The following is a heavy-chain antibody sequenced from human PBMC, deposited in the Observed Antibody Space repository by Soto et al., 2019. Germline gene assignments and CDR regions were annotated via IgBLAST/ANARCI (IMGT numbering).Heavy chain of an antibody. D-gene: IGHD6-13*01. V-gene: IGHV1-18*01. CDR2: ISAYNGDT. CDR3: ARDLSTGYSSSWYGRSSLDY. J-gene: IGHJ4*02. CDR1: GYTFISYG. Sequence: SVKVSCKASGYTFISYGISWVRQAPGQGLEWMGWISAYNGDTDYEQKLQGRVTMTTDTSTTTAYMELRSLRSDDTAVYYCARDLSTGYSSSWYGRSSLDYWGQGTLVTVSS.